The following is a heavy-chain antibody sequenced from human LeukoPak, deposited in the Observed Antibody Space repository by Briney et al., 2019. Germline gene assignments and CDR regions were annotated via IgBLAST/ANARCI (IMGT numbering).Heavy chain of an antibody. V-gene: IGHV4-4*02. CDR3: ERVPKYCSSVSCYRFDL. D-gene: IGHD2-2*01. CDR2: VDHSGST. J-gene: IGHJ5*02. CDR1: GDSISSTNW. Sequence: SGTLSLTCAVFGDSISSTNWLSWVRQPPGKGLEWIGEVDHSGSTKYNPALKSRDTISVDKSKNQFSLRLSSVTAADTDVYYCERVPKYCSSVSCYRFDLGAQEPLVTVSS.